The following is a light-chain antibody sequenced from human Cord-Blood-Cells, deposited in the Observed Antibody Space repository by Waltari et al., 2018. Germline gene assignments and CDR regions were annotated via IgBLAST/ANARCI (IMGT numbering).Light chain of an antibody. J-gene: IGKJ1*01. CDR1: QSISSW. CDR2: KES. V-gene: IGKV1-5*03. Sequence: DIQMTQSPSTLSASVGDRVTITCRASQSISSWLAWYQQKPGKAPKLLIYKESRLESGVPSRFIGSGSGTEFTLTISSLQPDDFATYYFQQYNSYSWTFGQGTKVEIK. CDR3: QQYNSYSWT.